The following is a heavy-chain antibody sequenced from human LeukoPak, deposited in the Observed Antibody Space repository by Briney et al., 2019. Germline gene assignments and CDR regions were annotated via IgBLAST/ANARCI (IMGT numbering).Heavy chain of an antibody. Sequence: GGSLRLSCAASGFTSSSYAMSWVRQAPGKGLEWGSAISGSGGSTYYADSVKGRFTISRDNSKNTLYLQMNSLRAEDTAVYYCARADIVVVRARLEDAFDIWGQGTMVTVSS. D-gene: IGHD2-21*01. CDR1: GFTSSSYA. CDR3: ARADIVVVRARLEDAFDI. CDR2: ISGSGGST. V-gene: IGHV3-23*01. J-gene: IGHJ3*02.